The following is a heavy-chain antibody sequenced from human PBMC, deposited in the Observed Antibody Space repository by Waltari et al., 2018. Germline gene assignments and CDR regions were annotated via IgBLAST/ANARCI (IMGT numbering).Heavy chain of an antibody. CDR2: INTNTGNP. Sequence: QVQLVQSGAEVKKPGASVKVSCKASGYTFPSYDINWVRQATGQGLEWMGWINTNTGNPTYAQGFTGRFVFSLDTSVSTAYLQISSLKAEDTAVYYCARLRSVVGFDYWGQGTLVTVSS. V-gene: IGHV7-4-1*02. CDR1: GYTFPSYD. J-gene: IGHJ4*02. CDR3: ARLRSVVGFDY. D-gene: IGHD3-10*01.